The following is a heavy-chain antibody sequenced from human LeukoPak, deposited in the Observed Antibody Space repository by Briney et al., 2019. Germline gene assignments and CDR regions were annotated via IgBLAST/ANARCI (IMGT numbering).Heavy chain of an antibody. D-gene: IGHD6-13*01. CDR2: ISGSGGST. J-gene: IGHJ3*02. Sequence: GGSLRLSCAGSGFTFSSYAMGWVRQAPGKGLEWVSVISGSGGSTYYADSVKGRFSISRDNSKNTLYLQMNSLKAEDTAEYYCAKGRYSSSWYYCDIWGQGTMVTVSS. CDR1: GFTFSSYA. V-gene: IGHV3-23*01. CDR3: AKGRYSSSWYYCDI.